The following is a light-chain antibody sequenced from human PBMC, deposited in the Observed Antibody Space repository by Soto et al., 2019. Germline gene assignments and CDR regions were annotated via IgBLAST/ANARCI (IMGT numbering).Light chain of an antibody. CDR1: SGDVGNFNL. V-gene: IGLV2-23*02. J-gene: IGLJ2*01. CDR3: CSYAGGSIYVL. CDR2: EVT. Sequence: SVLTQPASVSGSPGQSITISCTGTSGDVGNFNLVSWYQQHPGKAPNLIIFEVTKRPSGVSNRFSGSKSGNTASLTISGLQAEDAADYYCCSYAGGSIYVLFGGGTKVTVL.